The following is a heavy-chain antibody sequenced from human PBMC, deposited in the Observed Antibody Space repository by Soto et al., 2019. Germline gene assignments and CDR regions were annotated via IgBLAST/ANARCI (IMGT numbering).Heavy chain of an antibody. V-gene: IGHV4-59*08. CDR1: GGSISNYY. CDR3: ARRHRYCCGDSCYLFYY. CDR2: ISYSGSS. D-gene: IGHD2-15*01. Sequence: SETLSLTCTISGGSISNYYWSWIRQPPGKGLEWIGYISYSGSSNYDPSLKSRVTISVDTSKNQFSLKLSSVTAADTAVYYCARRHRYCCGDSCYLFYYWGQGTLVTVSS. J-gene: IGHJ4*02.